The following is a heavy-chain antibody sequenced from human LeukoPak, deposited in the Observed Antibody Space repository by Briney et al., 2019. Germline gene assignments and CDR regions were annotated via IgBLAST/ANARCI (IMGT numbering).Heavy chain of an antibody. CDR2: INHSGST. D-gene: IGHD2-2*01. CDR3: ARGAAAGIVVVPAAKGFLWYFDY. CDR1: GGSFSGYY. Sequence: SETLSLTCAVYGGSFSGYYWSWIRQPPGKGLEWIGEINHSGSTNYNPSLKSRVTISVDTSKNQFSLKLSSVTAADTAVYYCARGAAAGIVVVPAAKGFLWYFDYWGQGTLVTVSS. V-gene: IGHV4-34*01. J-gene: IGHJ4*02.